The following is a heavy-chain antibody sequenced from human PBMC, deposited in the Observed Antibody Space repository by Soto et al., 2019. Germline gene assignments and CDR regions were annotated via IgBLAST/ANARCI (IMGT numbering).Heavy chain of an antibody. J-gene: IGHJ4*02. D-gene: IGHD3-9*01. V-gene: IGHV1-2*04. CDR1: GYTFTGYY. Sequence: GASVKVSCKASGYTFTGYYMHWVRQAPGQGLEWMGWINPNSGGTNYAQKFQGWVTMTRDTSISTAYMELSRLRSDDTAVYYCARATSTDYDILTGYYPPGLFDYWGQVTLVTVSS. CDR2: INPNSGGT. CDR3: ARATSTDYDILTGYYPPGLFDY.